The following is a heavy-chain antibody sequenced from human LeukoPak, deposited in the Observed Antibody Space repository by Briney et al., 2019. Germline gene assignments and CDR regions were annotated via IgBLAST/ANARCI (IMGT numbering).Heavy chain of an antibody. CDR2: IYPGDFDN. CDR1: GYSFTSYW. J-gene: IGHJ3*02. Sequence: KPGESLKISCKGSGYSFTSYWIGWVRQMPGKALEGMGIIYPGDFDNRYSPSFQGQATISDDKSISTPYLQWSSLKASDTAMYYCARPKLECSSTSCSDDAFDIWGQGTMVTVSS. CDR3: ARPKLECSSTSCSDDAFDI. V-gene: IGHV5-51*01. D-gene: IGHD2-2*01.